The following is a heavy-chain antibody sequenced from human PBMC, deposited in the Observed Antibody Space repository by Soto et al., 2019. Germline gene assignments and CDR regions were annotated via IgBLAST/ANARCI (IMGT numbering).Heavy chain of an antibody. V-gene: IGHV1-2*02. J-gene: IGHJ4*02. CDR3: ARNSIFGLADY. D-gene: IGHD3-3*01. Sequence: QVQLVQSGAEVKKPGASVKVSCKASGYTFTGYYMHWVRQAPGQGLEWMAWINPNDGGTNYAQKFQGRVTMTRDTSISTAYLELSRLTSDDTAVYYCARNSIFGLADYWGQGTLVTVSS. CDR2: INPNDGGT. CDR1: GYTFTGYY.